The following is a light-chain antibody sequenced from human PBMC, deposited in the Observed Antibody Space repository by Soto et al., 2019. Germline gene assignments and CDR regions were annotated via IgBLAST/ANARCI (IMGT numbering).Light chain of an antibody. CDR3: QQYGSSPRT. CDR2: GAS. CDR1: QSVSSNY. J-gene: IGKJ1*01. Sequence: EIVLTQSPGTLSLSPGERATLSCRASQSVSSNYLAWFQQTVGQAPRLLIYGASSRATGIPDSFSGSGSGTDFTLTVGRREPEDFAVYSCQQYGSSPRTFGQGTKVEI. V-gene: IGKV3-20*01.